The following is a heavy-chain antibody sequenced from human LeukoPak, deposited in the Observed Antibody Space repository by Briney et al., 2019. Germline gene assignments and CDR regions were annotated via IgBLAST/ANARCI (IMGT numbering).Heavy chain of an antibody. CDR1: GGSISSYY. D-gene: IGHD3-10*01. CDR2: IYYSGST. CDR3: ARDRGSGSIFDY. J-gene: IGHJ4*02. V-gene: IGHV4-59*01. Sequence: SETLSLTCTVSGGSISSYYWSWIRQPPGKGLEWIGYIYYSGSTNYNPSLKSRVTISVDTSKNQFSPKLSSVTAADTAVYYCARDRGSGSIFDYWGQGTLVTVSS.